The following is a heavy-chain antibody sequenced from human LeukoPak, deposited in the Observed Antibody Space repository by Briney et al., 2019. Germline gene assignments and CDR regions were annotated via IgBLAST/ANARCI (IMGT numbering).Heavy chain of an antibody. V-gene: IGHV4-31*03. Sequence: SETLSLTCTVSGGSISSGGYYWSWIRQHPGKGLEWIGYIYYSGSTYYNPSLKSRVTISVDTSRNQFSLKLSSVTAADTAVYYCARVSYSSGWYEYFDYWGQGTLVTVSP. D-gene: IGHD6-19*01. CDR1: GGSISSGGYY. CDR2: IYYSGST. J-gene: IGHJ4*02. CDR3: ARVSYSSGWYEYFDY.